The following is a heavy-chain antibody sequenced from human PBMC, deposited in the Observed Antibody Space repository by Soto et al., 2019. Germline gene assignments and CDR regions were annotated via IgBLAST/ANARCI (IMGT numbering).Heavy chain of an antibody. CDR2: IFSNDEK. CDR3: ARIPWNDVSSLGWFDP. D-gene: IGHD1-1*01. J-gene: IGHJ5*02. CDR1: GFSLSNARMG. V-gene: IGHV2-26*01. Sequence: QVTLKESGPVLVKPTEPLTLTCTVSGFSLSNARMGVSWIRQPPGKALEWLAHIFSNDEKSYSTSLKSRLTISKDTSKSQVVLTMTNMDPVDTATYYCARIPWNDVSSLGWFDPWGQGTLVTVSS.